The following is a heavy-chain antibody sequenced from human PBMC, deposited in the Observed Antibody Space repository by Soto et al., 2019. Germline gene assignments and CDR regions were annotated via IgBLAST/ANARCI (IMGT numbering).Heavy chain of an antibody. CDR2: IFSSGAPI. D-gene: IGHD3-16*01. CDR3: TGEASSWGFAFDL. Sequence: EVQLVESGGGLVQPGGSLRLSCAASGFTFSHYAMSWVRQAPGKGLEWVSNIFSSGAPIHYADSVKGRFGISRDNSNNMLFLEMNSLKDEDTVVYYSTGEASSWGFAFDLWGQGTRVAVSS. CDR1: GFTFSHYA. J-gene: IGHJ3*01. V-gene: IGHV3-23*04.